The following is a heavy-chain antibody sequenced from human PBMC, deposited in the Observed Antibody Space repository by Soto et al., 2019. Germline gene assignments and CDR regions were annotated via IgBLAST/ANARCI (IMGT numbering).Heavy chain of an antibody. CDR2: ISDGGGTI. J-gene: IGHJ4*02. D-gene: IGHD4-4*01. CDR1: GFTFSNYE. V-gene: IGHV3-48*03. Sequence: VGSLRLSCAASGFTFSNYEMNWVRQAPGKGLEWVSYISDGGGTIYYADSVKGRFTISRDNAKNSLYLQMNSLGAEDTAVYYCATFPRSSKRGYWGQGTLVTVSS. CDR3: ATFPRSSKRGY.